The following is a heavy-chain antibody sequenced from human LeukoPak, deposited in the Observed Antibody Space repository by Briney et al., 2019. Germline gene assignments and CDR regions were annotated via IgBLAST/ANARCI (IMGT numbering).Heavy chain of an antibody. V-gene: IGHV4-59*01. J-gene: IGHJ5*02. CDR2: IHHSGST. CDR3: ARSPRSGYYKDWFDP. CDR1: GGSISNYY. Sequence: SETLSLTCTVSGGSISNYYWSWIRQPPGKGLEWIAYIHHSGSTNYNPSLNSRVTISVDTSKNHFSLKLSSVTAADTAVYYCARSPRSGYYKDWFDPWGQGTLDTVSS. D-gene: IGHD3-3*01.